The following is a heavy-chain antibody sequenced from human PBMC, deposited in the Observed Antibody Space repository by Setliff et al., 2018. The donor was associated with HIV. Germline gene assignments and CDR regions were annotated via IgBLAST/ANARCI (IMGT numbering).Heavy chain of an antibody. CDR3: ARGQDLGATWTGYYYYHMDV. Sequence: SETLSLTCAVYVGSFSGHYWIWIRQPPGKGLEWIGETNPSGSTKYNPSLKSRVTISVDRSKNQFSLKLTSVTAADTAVYYCARGQDLGATWTGYYYYHMDVWGKGTTVTVSS. V-gene: IGHV4-34*01. CDR2: TNPSGST. CDR1: VGSFSGHY. D-gene: IGHD1-26*01. J-gene: IGHJ6*03.